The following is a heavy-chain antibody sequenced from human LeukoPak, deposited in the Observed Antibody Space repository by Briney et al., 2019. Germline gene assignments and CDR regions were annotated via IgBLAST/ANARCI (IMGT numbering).Heavy chain of an antibody. CDR1: GGSFSGYY. D-gene: IGHD2-21*02. J-gene: IGHJ5*02. CDR2: INHIGST. V-gene: IGHV4-34*01. CDR3: AGSPHKSNIVVVTPSTNWFAP. Sequence: SETLCLTCAVYGGSFSGYYWSWIRQPPGKGLEWMGEINHIGSTTYNPSLTSRATISVDTSKKQSSLKLRSATAADTAVYYCAGSPHKSNIVVVTPSTNWFAPWGQGTLASVSS.